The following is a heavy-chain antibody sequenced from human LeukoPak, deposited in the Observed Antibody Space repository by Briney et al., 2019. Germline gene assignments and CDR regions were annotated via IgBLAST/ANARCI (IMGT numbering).Heavy chain of an antibody. CDR1: GFTFSSYA. D-gene: IGHD3-3*01. CDR2: ISGSGGST. CDR3: LGYYDFWSGYSPTRHFDY. V-gene: IGHV3-23*01. J-gene: IGHJ4*02. Sequence: PGGSLRLSCAASGFTFSSYAMSWVRQAPGKGLEWVSAISGSGGSTYYADSVKGRFTISRDNSKNTLYLQMNSLRAEDTAVYYCLGYYDFWSGYSPTRHFDYWGQGTLVTVSS.